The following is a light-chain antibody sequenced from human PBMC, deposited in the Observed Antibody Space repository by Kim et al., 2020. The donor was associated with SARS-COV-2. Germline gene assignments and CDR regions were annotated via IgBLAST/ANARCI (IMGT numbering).Light chain of an antibody. V-gene: IGLV6-57*03. CDR3: QSNDNTNRV. J-gene: IGLJ3*02. CDR2: ENN. Sequence: GKTSTISCTRSSGSFATNYVQWYQQRPGSVPTTLIYENNQRPSGVPNRFSGSIDSSSNSASLTISGLKTEDEADYYCQSNDNTNRVFGGGTQLTVL. CDR1: SGSFATNY.